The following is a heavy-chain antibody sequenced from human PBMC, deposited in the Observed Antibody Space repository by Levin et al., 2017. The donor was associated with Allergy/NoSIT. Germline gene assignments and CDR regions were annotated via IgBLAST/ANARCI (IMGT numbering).Heavy chain of an antibody. V-gene: IGHV4-34*01. Sequence: SETLSLTCAVYGGSFSGYYWSWIRQPPGKGLEWIGEINHSGSTNYNPSLKSRVTISVDTSKNQFSLKLSSVTAAATAVYYCAGGLTKGVVGTGRWFDPWGQGTLVTVSS. J-gene: IGHJ5*02. CDR2: INHSGST. D-gene: IGHD1-1*01. CDR3: AGGLTKGVVGTGRWFDP. CDR1: GGSFSGYY.